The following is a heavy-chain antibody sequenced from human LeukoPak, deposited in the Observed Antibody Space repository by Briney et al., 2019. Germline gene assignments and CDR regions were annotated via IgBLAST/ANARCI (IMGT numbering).Heavy chain of an antibody. D-gene: IGHD3-10*02. V-gene: IGHV3-33*01. CDR2: IRYDGSNE. CDR1: GFSFSSSG. Sequence: GRSLRLSCAASGFSFSSSGMHWARQAPGKGLEWVAVIRYDGSNEYYADSVKGRFTISRDNSKNTLHLQMNSLRVEDTSVYYCAREISMFVNAFDLWGQGTLVAVSS. CDR3: AREISMFVNAFDL. J-gene: IGHJ3*01.